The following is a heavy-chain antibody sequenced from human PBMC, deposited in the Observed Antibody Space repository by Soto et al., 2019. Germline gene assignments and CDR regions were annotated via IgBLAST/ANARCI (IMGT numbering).Heavy chain of an antibody. J-gene: IGHJ5*02. CDR1: GYTFTGYY. D-gene: IGHD6-13*01. CDR3: ARDLAAGDL. Sequence: ASVKVSCKASGYTFTGYYMHWVRQAPGQGLEWMGRINPNRGGTNYAQKFQGWVTMTSDTSMSTAYMELSSLRFEDTALFYCARDLAAGDLWGQGTLVTVSS. V-gene: IGHV1-2*04. CDR2: INPNRGGT.